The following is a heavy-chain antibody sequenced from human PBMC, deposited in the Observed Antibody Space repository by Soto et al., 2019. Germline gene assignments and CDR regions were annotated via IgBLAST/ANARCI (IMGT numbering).Heavy chain of an antibody. J-gene: IGHJ4*02. V-gene: IGHV3-23*01. D-gene: IGHD3-3*01. Sequence: GGSLRLSCAASGFTFSSYAISWVRQAPGKGLEWVSAISGSGGSTYYADSVKGRFTISRDNSKNTLYLQMNSLRAEDTAVYYCAKGASRTQYYDFWSDLDYFDYWGQGTLVTVSS. CDR1: GFTFSSYA. CDR3: AKGASRTQYYDFWSDLDYFDY. CDR2: ISGSGGST.